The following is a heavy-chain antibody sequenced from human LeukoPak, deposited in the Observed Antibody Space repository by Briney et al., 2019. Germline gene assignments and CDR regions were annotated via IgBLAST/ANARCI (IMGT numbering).Heavy chain of an antibody. CDR1: GFTVSSNY. V-gene: IGHV3-66*02. J-gene: IGHJ4*02. CDR2: IYSGGST. D-gene: IGHD2-2*01. Sequence: PGGSLRLSCAASGFTVSSNYMSWVRQAPGKGLEWVSVIYSGGSTYYADSVKGRFTISRDNSKNTLYLQMNSLRAEDTAVYYCARDFSTSWDGGLDYWGQGNLVTVSS. CDR3: ARDFSTSWDGGLDY.